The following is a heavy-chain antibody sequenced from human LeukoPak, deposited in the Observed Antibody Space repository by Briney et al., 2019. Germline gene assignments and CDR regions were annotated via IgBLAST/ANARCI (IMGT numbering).Heavy chain of an antibody. CDR2: IKHDGSEK. D-gene: IGHD4-17*01. Sequence: GGSLRLSCAASGFTFSSFWMRWVRQAPGKGLEWVANIKHDGSEKYYVDSVEGRFTISRDNAKNSLYLQMNSVIAEDTAVYYCATAGVNGDYYFDFWGQGTLVTVSS. CDR1: GFTFSSFW. V-gene: IGHV3-7*05. CDR3: ATAGVNGDYYFDF. J-gene: IGHJ4*02.